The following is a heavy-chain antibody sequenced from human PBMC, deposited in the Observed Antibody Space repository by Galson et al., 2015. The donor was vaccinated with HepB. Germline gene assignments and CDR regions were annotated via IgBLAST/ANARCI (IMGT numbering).Heavy chain of an antibody. CDR3: ASSGY. D-gene: IGHD1-26*01. Sequence: PLRLYCAASGVSVGTNAMSWFRPSPGKELEWVGVIRSKAPAGPPEYASTVKCRFSIFRDDSKSVVYLQMSSLKIEDTAVYYCASSGYWGQGALVTVSS. CDR1: GVSVGTNA. CDR2: IRSKAPAGPP. V-gene: IGHV3-49*03. J-gene: IGHJ4*02.